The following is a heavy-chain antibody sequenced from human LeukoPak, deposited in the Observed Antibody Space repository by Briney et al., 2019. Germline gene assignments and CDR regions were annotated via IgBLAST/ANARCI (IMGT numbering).Heavy chain of an antibody. CDR2: IYYSGST. CDR3: ARGHKGYCSSTSGCQDYFDY. J-gene: IGHJ4*02. Sequence: SETLSLTCTVSGGSISSYYWSWIRQPPGKGLEWIGYIYYSGSTNYNPSLKSRVTISVDTSKNQFSLKLSSVTAADTAVYYCARGHKGYCSSTSGCQDYFDYWGQGTLVTVSS. CDR1: GGSISSYY. D-gene: IGHD2-2*01. V-gene: IGHV4-59*01.